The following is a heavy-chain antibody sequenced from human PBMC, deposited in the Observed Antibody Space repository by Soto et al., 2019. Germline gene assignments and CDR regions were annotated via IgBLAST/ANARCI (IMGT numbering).Heavy chain of an antibody. CDR1: GGSISSGDYY. V-gene: IGHV4-30-4*01. D-gene: IGHD4-17*01. Sequence: SETLSLTCTVSGGSISSGDYYWSWIRQPPGKGLEWIGYIYYSGSTYYNPSLKSRVTISVDTSKNQFSLKLSSVTAADTAVYYCARDRGSAVSYYYYGMDVWGQGTTVTVSS. CDR3: ARDRGSAVSYYYYGMDV. J-gene: IGHJ6*02. CDR2: IYYSGST.